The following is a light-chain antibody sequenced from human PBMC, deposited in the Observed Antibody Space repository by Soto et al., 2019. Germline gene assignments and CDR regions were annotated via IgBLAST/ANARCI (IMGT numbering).Light chain of an antibody. V-gene: IGLV2-14*01. J-gene: IGLJ1*01. CDR3: SSHNPTGTLQI. Sequence: QSALTQPASVSWSPGQSITISCTGTSRDCGVYNYVSWYQLHPGKAPKLMIYAVSVRPSGVSNRFSGSKSGNTASLTISGLQAEDEADYYCSSHNPTGTLQIFGRGTKVTV. CDR2: AVS. CDR1: SRDCGVYNY.